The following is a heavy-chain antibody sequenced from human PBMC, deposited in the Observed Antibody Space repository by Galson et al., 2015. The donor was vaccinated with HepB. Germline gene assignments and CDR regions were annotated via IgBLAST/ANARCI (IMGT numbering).Heavy chain of an antibody. J-gene: IGHJ4*02. CDR2: INQDASEM. D-gene: IGHD5-18*01. CDR3: ARDATYIYGEPLAY. Sequence: SLRLSCAASGFTFSSFWMSWVRQSPGKGLEWVANINQDASEMYHVDSVRGRFTISRDNAKNSLYLQMNSLRAEDTAVYYCARDATYIYGEPLAYWGQGTLVTVSS. V-gene: IGHV3-7*01. CDR1: GFTFSSFW.